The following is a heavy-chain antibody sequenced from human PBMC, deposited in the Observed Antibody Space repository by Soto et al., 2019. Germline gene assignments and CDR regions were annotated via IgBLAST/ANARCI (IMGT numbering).Heavy chain of an antibody. D-gene: IGHD3-10*02. V-gene: IGHV1-2*02. CDR1: GYTFTAYY. J-gene: IGHJ6*02. CDR3: ARNMDYYYGRGSGNGHGV. Sequence: QVQLVQSGAEVKEPGDSVRVSCEASGYTFTAYYIHWVRQAPGQGLAWMGWINPKFGDTTYAQDFQGRVSMTRDMSISTVYMEWSRLTSDDTAIYYCARNMDYYYGRGSGNGHGVGGQGTTVTVFS. CDR2: INPKFGDT.